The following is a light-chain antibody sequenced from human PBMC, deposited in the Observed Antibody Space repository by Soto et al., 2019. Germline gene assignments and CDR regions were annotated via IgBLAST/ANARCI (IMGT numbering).Light chain of an antibody. CDR1: SSDVGHSNF. V-gene: IGLV2-8*01. Sequence: QSALTQPPSASGSPGQSVAISCTGSSSDVGHSNFISWYQQHPGKGPKLIIYEISKRPSGVPDRFSGSKSGNTASLSVSGLQVEDEADYFCNAQAADDKHVFGTGTKLTVL. J-gene: IGLJ1*01. CDR3: NAQAADDKHV. CDR2: EIS.